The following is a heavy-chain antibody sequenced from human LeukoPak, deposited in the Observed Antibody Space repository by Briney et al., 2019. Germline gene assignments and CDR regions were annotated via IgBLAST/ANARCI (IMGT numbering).Heavy chain of an antibody. Sequence: GGSRRLSCAASGFTFSTYDMNWVRQAPGKGLEWVSYISSSSRTISYADSVKGRFTISRDNAKNSLYLQMNSLRAEDTAVYYCARLRYYAMDVWGQGTTVTASS. CDR3: ARLRYYAMDV. V-gene: IGHV3-48*01. CDR2: ISSSSRTI. CDR1: GFTFSTYD. J-gene: IGHJ6*02.